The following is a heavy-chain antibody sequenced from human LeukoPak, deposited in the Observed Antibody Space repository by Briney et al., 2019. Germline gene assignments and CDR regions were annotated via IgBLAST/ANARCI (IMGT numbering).Heavy chain of an antibody. CDR1: GFTFSSYA. V-gene: IGHV3-73*01. CDR2: IRSKTNSYAT. CDR3: TRPRHGEVRSMSYDYYYMDV. J-gene: IGHJ6*03. Sequence: SGGSLRLSCAASGFTFSSYAMHWVHQASGKGLEWVGRIRSKTNSYATSYAALVKGRFIISRDDSKNTAYLQMNSLKTEDTAVYYCTRPRHGEVRSMSYDYYYMDVWGKGTTVTVSS. D-gene: IGHD3-10*01.